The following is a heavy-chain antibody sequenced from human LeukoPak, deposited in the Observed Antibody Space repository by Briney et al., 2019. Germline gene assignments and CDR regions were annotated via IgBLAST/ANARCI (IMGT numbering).Heavy chain of an antibody. D-gene: IGHD3-10*01. J-gene: IGHJ4*02. V-gene: IGHV4-34*01. CDR2: INHSGST. Sequence: SETLSLTCAVYGGSFSGYYWSWIRQPPGKGLEWIGEINHSGSTNYNPSLKSRVTISVDTSKNQFSLKLSSVTAADTAVYYCGGGAFGGLLSYLEYWGQGTLGNVSS. CDR3: GGGAFGGLLSYLEY. CDR1: GGSFSGYY.